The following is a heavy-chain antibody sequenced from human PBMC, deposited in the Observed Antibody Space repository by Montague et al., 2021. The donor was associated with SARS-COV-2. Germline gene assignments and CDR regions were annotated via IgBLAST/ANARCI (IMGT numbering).Heavy chain of an antibody. CDR1: GDSITYFY. V-gene: IGHV4-4*07. J-gene: IGHJ4*02. D-gene: IGHD2-15*01. CDR3: ARGVVAAPPGVDC. Sequence: SETLSLTCTVSGDSITYFYWNWIRQPAGNGLEWIGRISAGGGANYNPSLRGRVTMSMDTSKRQLSLKLNPVTAEGTAVYYCARGVVAAPPGVDCGGRGTLVTVSS. CDR2: ISAGGGA.